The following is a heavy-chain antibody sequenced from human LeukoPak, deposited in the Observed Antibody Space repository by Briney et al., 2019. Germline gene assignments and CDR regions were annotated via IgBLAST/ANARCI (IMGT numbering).Heavy chain of an antibody. Sequence: GGSLRLSCAASGFSISDHYMSWIRQSPGKGLEWISYVTSSGSSTKYADSVKGRFTISRDNAKNSVALQMNSLRAEDTAVYYCTRERRGSYYAFESCGQGTLVTVSS. D-gene: IGHD3-10*01. V-gene: IGHV3-11*01. CDR1: GFSISDHY. J-gene: IGHJ4*01. CDR3: TRERRGSYYAFES. CDR2: VTSSGSST.